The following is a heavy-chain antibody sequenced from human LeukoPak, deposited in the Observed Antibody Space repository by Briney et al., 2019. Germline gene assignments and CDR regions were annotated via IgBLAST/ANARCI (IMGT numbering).Heavy chain of an antibody. Sequence: PGGSLRLSCAASGFTFSSYAMSWVRQAPGKGLEWVSAISGSGGSTYYADSVKGRFTISRDNSKNTLYLQMNSLRAEDTAVYYCASTPVYYDSSGYVDYWGQGTLVTVSS. V-gene: IGHV3-23*01. CDR1: GFTFSSYA. D-gene: IGHD3-22*01. J-gene: IGHJ4*02. CDR2: ISGSGGST. CDR3: ASTPVYYDSSGYVDY.